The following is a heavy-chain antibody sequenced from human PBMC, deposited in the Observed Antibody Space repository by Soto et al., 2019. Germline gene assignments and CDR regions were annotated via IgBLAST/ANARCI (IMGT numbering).Heavy chain of an antibody. D-gene: IGHD5-12*01. Sequence: QVQLVESGGGVVQPGRSLRLSCAASGFTFSSYAMHWVRQAPGKGLEWVAVISYDGSNKYYADSVKGRFTISRDNSKNTLYLQMNSLRAEDTAVYYCARDRRYSGYDAPFDYWGQGTLVTVSS. V-gene: IGHV3-30-3*01. CDR2: ISYDGSNK. J-gene: IGHJ4*02. CDR3: ARDRRYSGYDAPFDY. CDR1: GFTFSSYA.